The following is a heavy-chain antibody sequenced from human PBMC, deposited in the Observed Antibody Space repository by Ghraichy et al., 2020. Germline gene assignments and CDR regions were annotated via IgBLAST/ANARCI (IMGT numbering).Heavy chain of an antibody. D-gene: IGHD3-22*01. V-gene: IGHV3-30*02. Sequence: GGSLRLSCAASGFTFSSYGMHWVRQAPGKGLEWVAFIRYDGSHKYYADSVKGRFTISRDNSKNTLYLQMNSLRADDTAVYYCAKDHEIVVVIFPGVAFDIWGQGTMVTVSS. J-gene: IGHJ3*02. CDR3: AKDHEIVVVIFPGVAFDI. CDR1: GFTFSSYG. CDR2: IRYDGSHK.